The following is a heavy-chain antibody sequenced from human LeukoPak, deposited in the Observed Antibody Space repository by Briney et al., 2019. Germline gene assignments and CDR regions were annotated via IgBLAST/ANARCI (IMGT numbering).Heavy chain of an antibody. CDR3: AKEKGGALRWFGELLYGGDY. CDR2: IRYDGSNK. Sequence: GGSLRLSCAASGFTFSSYGMHWVRQAPGKGLEWVAFIRYDGSNKYYADSVKGRFTISRDNSKNTLYLQMNSLRAEDPAVYYCAKEKGGALRWFGELLYGGDYWGQGTLVTVSS. J-gene: IGHJ4*02. CDR1: GFTFSSYG. D-gene: IGHD3-10*01. V-gene: IGHV3-30*02.